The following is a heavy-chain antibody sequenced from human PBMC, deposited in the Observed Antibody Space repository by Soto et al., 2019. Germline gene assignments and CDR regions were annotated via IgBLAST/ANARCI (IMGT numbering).Heavy chain of an antibody. D-gene: IGHD7-27*01. J-gene: IGHJ3*02. CDR1: GYSISSSNW. Sequence: SETLSLTCAVSGYSISSSNWWGWIRQPPGKGLEWIGYIYYSGSTYYNPSLKSRVTMSVDTSKNQFSLRAEDTAVYYCAKDSSGGLTGDAFDIWGQGTMVTVSS. CDR3: AKDSSGGLTGDAFDI. CDR2: IYYSGST. V-gene: IGHV4-28*03.